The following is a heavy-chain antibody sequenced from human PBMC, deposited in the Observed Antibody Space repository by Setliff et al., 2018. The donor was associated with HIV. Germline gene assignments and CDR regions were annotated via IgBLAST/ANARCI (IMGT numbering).Heavy chain of an antibody. CDR3: AKGPNFEEAFDI. CDR1: GGTFSNYA. CDR2: LIPIVDIT. J-gene: IGHJ3*02. D-gene: IGHD2-8*01. Sequence: GASVKVSCKASGGTFSNYAFSWVRQAPGQGLEWMGGLIPIVDITKSTQKFRDRVTFTADESTKTAQMELSGLTFEDTAVYYCAKGPNFEEAFDIWGQGTGGTVS. V-gene: IGHV1-69*10.